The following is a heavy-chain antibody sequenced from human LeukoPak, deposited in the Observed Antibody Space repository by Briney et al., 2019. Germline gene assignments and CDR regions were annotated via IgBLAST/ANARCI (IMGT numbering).Heavy chain of an antibody. J-gene: IGHJ4*02. CDR1: GFTFSSYG. CDR2: IIGSSSII. Sequence: GGSLRLSCAASGFTFSSYGMNWVRQAPGKGLEWVSYIIGSSSIIHYADSVKGRFTISRDNSKNTLYLQMNSLRAEDTAVYYCAKGGLYLYSSGWFFDYWGQGTLVTVSS. D-gene: IGHD6-19*01. CDR3: AKGGLYLYSSGWFFDY. V-gene: IGHV3-48*01.